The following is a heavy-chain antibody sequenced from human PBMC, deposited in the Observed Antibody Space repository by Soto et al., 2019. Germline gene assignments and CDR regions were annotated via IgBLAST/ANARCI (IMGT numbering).Heavy chain of an antibody. CDR3: ARDRMVYAIGDGMDV. J-gene: IGHJ6*02. D-gene: IGHD2-8*01. CDR1: GFTFSSYA. Sequence: GGSLRLSCAASGFTFSSYAMHWVRQAPGKGLEWVAVISYDGSNKYYADSVKGRFTISRDNSKNTLYLQMNSLRAEDTAVYYCARDRMVYAIGDGMDVWGQGTTVTVSS. CDR2: ISYDGSNK. V-gene: IGHV3-30-3*01.